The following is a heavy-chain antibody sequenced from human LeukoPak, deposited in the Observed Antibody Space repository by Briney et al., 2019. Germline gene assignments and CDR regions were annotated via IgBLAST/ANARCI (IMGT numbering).Heavy chain of an antibody. D-gene: IGHD3-3*01. J-gene: IGHJ4*02. V-gene: IGHV3-33*01. CDR2: FWYDASRE. CDR3: VRGSGSNHAYFDY. CDR1: GFTFSSSG. Sequence: GKSLRLSCAASGFTFSSSGMHWVRQAPGKGLEWVSVFWYDASREFYADSVKGRFTISRDSSKNTLYLQMNGLRAEDTAWYYCVRGSGSNHAYFDYWGQGTLVTVA.